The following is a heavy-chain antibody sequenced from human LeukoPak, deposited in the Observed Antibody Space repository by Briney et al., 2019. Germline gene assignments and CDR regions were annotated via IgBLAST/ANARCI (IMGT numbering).Heavy chain of an antibody. J-gene: IGHJ4*02. CDR1: GFTFSSYW. V-gene: IGHV3-30-3*01. D-gene: IGHD5-18*01. Sequence: GGSLRLSCAASGFTFSSYWMNWARQAPGKGLEWVAVISYDGSNKYYADSVKGRFTISRDNSKNTLYLQMNSLRAEDTAVYYCATAYSYGGTFDYWGQGTLVTVSS. CDR2: ISYDGSNK. CDR3: ATAYSYGGTFDY.